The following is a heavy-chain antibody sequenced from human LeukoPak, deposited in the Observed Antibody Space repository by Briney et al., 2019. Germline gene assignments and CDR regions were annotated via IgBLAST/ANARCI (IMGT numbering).Heavy chain of an antibody. Sequence: PGGSLRLSCAASGFIFTHYALSWVRQAPGKGPEWVSSISKSGDDTYYADPVKGRFAISRDNSRNMLFLQMNSLRAEDTAVYYCAKDEMAVAIFDYWGQGALVTVSS. V-gene: IGHV3-23*01. CDR2: ISKSGDDT. CDR3: AKDEMAVAIFDY. J-gene: IGHJ4*02. D-gene: IGHD5-24*01. CDR1: GFIFTHYA.